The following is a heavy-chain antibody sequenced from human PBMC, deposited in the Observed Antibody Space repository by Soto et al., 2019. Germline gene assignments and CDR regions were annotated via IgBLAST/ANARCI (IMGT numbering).Heavy chain of an antibody. CDR3: AIDAPPPELRFLEWHNYDYNGMDV. CDR2: ISCYNGKT. Sequence: QVQVVQSGDEVKETGASVRVSCKTSGYSFTAYGISWVRQAPGQWLEWMGWISCYNGKTKYAQKVQGRVNMTTDTSTSTAYMEVRSMRSYDTAIYSCAIDAPPPELRFLEWHNYDYNGMDVWGQGTTVTVSS. CDR1: GYSFTAYG. J-gene: IGHJ6*02. V-gene: IGHV1-18*01. D-gene: IGHD3-3*01.